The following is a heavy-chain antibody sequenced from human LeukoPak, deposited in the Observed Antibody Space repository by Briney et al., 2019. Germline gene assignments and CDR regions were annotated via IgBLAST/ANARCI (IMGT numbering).Heavy chain of an antibody. CDR3: ATTGYSSSWYYFDF. J-gene: IGHJ4*02. D-gene: IGHD6-13*01. CDR1: GFTFSDYY. V-gene: IGHV3-11*04. Sequence: GESLKISCAASGFTFSDYYMSWIRQAPGKGLEWVSYISSSGSTIYYADSVKGRFTISRDNAKNSLYLQMNSLRAEDTAVYYCATTGYSSSWYYFDFWGQGTLVTVSS. CDR2: ISSSGSTI.